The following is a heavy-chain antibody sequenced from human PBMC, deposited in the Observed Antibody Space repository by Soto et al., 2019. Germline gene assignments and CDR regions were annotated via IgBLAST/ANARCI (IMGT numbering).Heavy chain of an antibody. CDR2: MNPNSGNT. Sequence: ASVKVSCKASGYTFTSYDISWVRQATGQGLEWMGWMNPNSGNTGYAQKFQGRVTMTRNTSISTAYMELSSLRSEDTAVYYCARGRAYYYDSSGYFWGQGTLVTVSS. CDR3: ARGRAYYYDSSGYF. V-gene: IGHV1-8*01. CDR1: GYTFTSYD. J-gene: IGHJ4*02. D-gene: IGHD3-22*01.